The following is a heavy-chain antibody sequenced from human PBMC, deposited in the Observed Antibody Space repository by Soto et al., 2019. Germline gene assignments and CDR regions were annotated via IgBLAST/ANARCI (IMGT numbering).Heavy chain of an antibody. V-gene: IGHV3-23*01. CDR3: AKGFGDRWAY. D-gene: IGHD2-21*02. CDR2: ISGSVGST. Sequence: PGGSLRLSCAASGFTFSIYAMSWVRQAPGKVLEWVSAISGSVGSTYYADSVKGRFTISRDNSQKSLYLAMNSLGAEGADGYYCAKGFGDRWAYWGQGTLVTVSS. J-gene: IGHJ4*02. CDR1: GFTFSIYA.